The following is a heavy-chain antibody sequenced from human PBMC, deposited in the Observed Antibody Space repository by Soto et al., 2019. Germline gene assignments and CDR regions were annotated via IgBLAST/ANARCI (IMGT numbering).Heavy chain of an antibody. V-gene: IGHV4-4*07. CDR1: GVSITPYY. D-gene: IGHD2-21*01. J-gene: IGHJ4*02. CDR2: ISHTGTT. CDR3: ARGPYCGDECYFAY. Sequence: SETLSLTCSVFGVSITPYYWSWIRQPAGKGLEWIGRISHTGTTNSNPSLEGRVTMSVDPSKNHISLRLSSATAADTATYYCARGPYCGDECYFAYWGQGALVTVSS.